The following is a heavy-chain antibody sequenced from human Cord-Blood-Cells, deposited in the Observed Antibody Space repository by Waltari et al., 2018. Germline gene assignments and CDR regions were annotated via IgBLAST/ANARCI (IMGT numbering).Heavy chain of an antibody. D-gene: IGHD7-27*01. CDR3: ARRRRTGYNWFDP. Sequence: QAQLLQSGAELKKPGAAVKICCKASGYPFNSSDINWVRRATGQGLEWMGWMNPNSGNTGYAQKFQGRVTITRNTSISTAYMELSSLRSEDTAVYYCARRRRTGYNWFDPWGQGTLVTVSS. CDR1: GYPFNSSD. V-gene: IGHV1-8*03. J-gene: IGHJ5*02. CDR2: MNPNSGNT.